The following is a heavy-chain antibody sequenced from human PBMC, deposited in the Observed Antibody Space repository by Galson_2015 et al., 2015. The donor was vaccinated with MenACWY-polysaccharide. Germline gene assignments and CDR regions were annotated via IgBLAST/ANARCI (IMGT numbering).Heavy chain of an antibody. V-gene: IGHV1-8*01. J-gene: IGHJ4*02. CDR2: MNPNSGNT. Sequence: RQATGQGLEWMGWMNPNSGNTGYAQKFQGRVTMTRNTSINTAYMELSSLTSEDTAVYYCASTKAGTHYFEYWGQGTLATVSS. D-gene: IGHD6-19*01. CDR3: ASTKAGTHYFEY.